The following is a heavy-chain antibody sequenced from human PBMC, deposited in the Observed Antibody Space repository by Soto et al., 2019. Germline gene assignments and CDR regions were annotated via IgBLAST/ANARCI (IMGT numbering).Heavy chain of an antibody. CDR1: GGSLSGYY. CDR2: VKDGGHT. V-gene: IGHV4-34*01. CDR3: ARGQEGVVATH. J-gene: IGHJ4*02. D-gene: IGHD5-12*01. Sequence: QVQLQQWGAGLLKPSETLSLNCAVTGGSLSGYYWSWIRQPPGKGLEWIGEVKDGGHTNYSPSLRGRVTISSDTSNNPFTLRLNSVTAEETGVYYCARGQEGVVATHWDQGSLVTVSS.